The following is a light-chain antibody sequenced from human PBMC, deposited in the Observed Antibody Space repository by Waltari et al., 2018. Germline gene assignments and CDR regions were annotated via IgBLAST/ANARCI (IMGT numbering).Light chain of an antibody. CDR2: DVS. V-gene: IGLV2-14*01. J-gene: IGLJ3*02. Sequence: QSALTQPASVSGSPGQSITISCTGTSSDVGGYNYVSWYQQQPGKAPKLMIYDVSKRPSGVSNRFAGCKSSNTASLTISGLQAEDEADYYCSSYTSSSTSLVFGGGTKLTVL. CDR3: SSYTSSSTSLV. CDR1: SSDVGGYNY.